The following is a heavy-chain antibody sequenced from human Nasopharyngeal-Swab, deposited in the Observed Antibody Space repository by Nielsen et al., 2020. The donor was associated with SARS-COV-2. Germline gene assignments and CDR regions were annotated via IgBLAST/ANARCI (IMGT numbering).Heavy chain of an antibody. CDR2: ISYDGSNK. V-gene: IGHV3-30-3*01. CDR3: ARDIGGMFDY. Sequence: GESPKISCAASGFTFSSYAMHWVRQAPGKGLEWVAVISYDGSNKYYADSVKGRFTISRDNSKNTLYLQMNSLRAEDTAVYYCARDIGGMFDYWGQGTLVTVSS. J-gene: IGHJ4*02. CDR1: GFTFSSYA. D-gene: IGHD3-16*01.